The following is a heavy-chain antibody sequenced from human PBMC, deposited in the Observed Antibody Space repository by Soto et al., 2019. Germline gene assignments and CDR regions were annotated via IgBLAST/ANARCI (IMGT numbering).Heavy chain of an antibody. CDR1: GFTFRSYA. CDR2: ISSSGSYI. D-gene: IGHD3-9*01. CDR3: AADILTGYYCLVY. Sequence: GGSLRLSCAASGFTFRSYAMSWVRQAPGKGLEWVSSISSSGSYIYYADSVKGRFTISRDNAKNTLYLQMNSLRAEDTAVYYCAADILTGYYCLVYWGQGTLVTVSS. J-gene: IGHJ4*02. V-gene: IGHV3-21*01.